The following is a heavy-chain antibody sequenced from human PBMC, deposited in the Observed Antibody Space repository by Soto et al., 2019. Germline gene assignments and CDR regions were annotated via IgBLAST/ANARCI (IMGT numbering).Heavy chain of an antibody. CDR1: GFTFSSYG. Sequence: QVQLVESGGGVVQPGRSLRLSCAASGFTFSSYGMHWVRQAPGKGLEWVAVISYDGSNKYYADSVKGRFTISRDNSKNTLYLQMNSLRAEDTAVYYCAKQQLXXILTGMFDYWGQGTLVTVSS. CDR3: AKQQLXXILTGMFDY. CDR2: ISYDGSNK. V-gene: IGHV3-30*18. D-gene: IGHD3-9*01. J-gene: IGHJ4*02.